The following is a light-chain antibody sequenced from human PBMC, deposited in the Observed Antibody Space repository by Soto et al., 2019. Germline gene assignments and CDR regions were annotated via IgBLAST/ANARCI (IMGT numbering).Light chain of an antibody. J-gene: IGKJ4*01. CDR1: QSVRSTY. Sequence: EIVMTQSPVTLSVSPGERATLSCRASQSVRSTYLAWYQQKPGQAPRLLIFGVSNRGAGIPARFSGSGSGTEFTRTISSLQSEDFAVYYCQQYGDWPLTFGGGTKGEIK. CDR2: GVS. CDR3: QQYGDWPLT. V-gene: IGKV3-15*01.